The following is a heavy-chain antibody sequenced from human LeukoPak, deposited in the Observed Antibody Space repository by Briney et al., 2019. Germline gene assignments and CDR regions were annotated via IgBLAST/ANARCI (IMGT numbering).Heavy chain of an antibody. J-gene: IGHJ4*02. V-gene: IGHV4-34*01. CDR1: GGSFSGYY. Sequence: SETLSLTCAVYGGSFSGYYWSWIRQPPGKGLEWIGEINHSGSTNYNPSLKSRVTISVDTSKNQFSLKLSSVTAADTAVYYCARDLRDFDYWGQGTLVTVSS. CDR2: INHSGST. CDR3: ARDLRDFDY.